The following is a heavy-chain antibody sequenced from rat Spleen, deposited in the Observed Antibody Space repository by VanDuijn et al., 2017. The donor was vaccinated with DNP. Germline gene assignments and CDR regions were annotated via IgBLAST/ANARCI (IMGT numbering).Heavy chain of an antibody. CDR1: GFTFNNYW. J-gene: IGHJ4*01. CDR2: ITNTGGNI. Sequence: EVQLVESGGGLVQPGRSLKLSCVASGFTFNNYWMTWIRQAPGKGLEWVASITNTGGNIYYPDSVKGRFTISRDNAENTIYLQMNSLRSEDTATYYCATTRVYVMDAWGQGASVTVSS. CDR3: ATTRVYVMDA. D-gene: IGHD1-4*01. V-gene: IGHV5-31*01.